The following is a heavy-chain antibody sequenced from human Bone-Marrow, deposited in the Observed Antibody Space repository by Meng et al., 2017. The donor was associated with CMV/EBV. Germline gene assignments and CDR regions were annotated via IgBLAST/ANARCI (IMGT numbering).Heavy chain of an antibody. CDR1: GGSVSSGSYY. V-gene: IGHV4-61*01. Sequence: ESLKISCAVSGGSVSSGSYYWSRIRPPPGKGLEWIGYIYYSGSTNYNSSLKSRVTISVDTSKNQFSVKLSSVTAADTAVYYWARGVVVATINYNWFDSWGQGTLATVSS. CDR3: ARGVVVATINYNWFDS. CDR2: IYYSGST. D-gene: IGHD5-12*01. J-gene: IGHJ5*01.